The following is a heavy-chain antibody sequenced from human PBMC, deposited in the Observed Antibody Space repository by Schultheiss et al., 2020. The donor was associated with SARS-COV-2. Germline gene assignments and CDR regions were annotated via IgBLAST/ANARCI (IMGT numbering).Heavy chain of an antibody. V-gene: IGHV3-30*07. J-gene: IGHJ4*02. CDR2: ISYDGSNK. CDR1: GFTFSSYA. Sequence: GGSLRLSCAASGFTFSSYAMHWVRQAPGKGLEWVAVISYDGSNKYYADSVKGRFTISRDNAKNSLYLQMNSLRAEDTAVYYCARDSGAGHYYGSGSYSPSFDYWGQGTLVTVSS. CDR3: ARDSGAGHYYGSGSYSPSFDY. D-gene: IGHD3-10*01.